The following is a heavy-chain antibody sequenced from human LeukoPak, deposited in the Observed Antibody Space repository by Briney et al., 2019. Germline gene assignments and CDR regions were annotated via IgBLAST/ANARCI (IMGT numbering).Heavy chain of an antibody. CDR1: GFSFSSYW. V-gene: IGHV3-74*01. J-gene: IGHJ4*02. CDR3: GRDIATAVDY. CDR2: INSAGIST. Sequence: GGSLRLSCTASGFSFSSYWMHWVRQAPGKGLVWVSRINSAGISTNYADSVKGRFTISRDNAKNTLYLQMNSLRAEDTAIYYCGRDIATAVDYWGRGTLVTVSS. D-gene: IGHD6-13*01.